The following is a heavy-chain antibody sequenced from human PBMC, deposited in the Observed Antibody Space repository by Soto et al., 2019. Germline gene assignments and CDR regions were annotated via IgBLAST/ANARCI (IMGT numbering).Heavy chain of an antibody. J-gene: IGHJ5*02. CDR1: GYNFISYG. V-gene: IGHV1-18*01. CDR2: ISGYNGNT. Sequence: ASVKVSCKTSGYNFISYGITWVRQAPGQGLEWMGRISGYNGNTDYAQRFQGRVTMTTDTSTSTAYMELRSLRSDDTAVYYCARALGPGVDNCFGPWGQGTLVTVSS. D-gene: IGHD3-3*01. CDR3: ARALGPGVDNCFGP.